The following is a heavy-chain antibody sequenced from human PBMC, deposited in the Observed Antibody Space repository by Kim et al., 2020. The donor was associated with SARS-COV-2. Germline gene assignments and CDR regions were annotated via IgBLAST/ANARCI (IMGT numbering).Heavy chain of an antibody. V-gene: IGHV3-9*01. D-gene: IGHD3-10*01. CDR3: AKGYWFWELNHHYFDY. CDR2: ISWNSGSI. Sequence: GGSLRLSCAASGFTFDDYAMHWVRQAPGKGLEWVSGISWNSGSIGYAESVKGRFTISRDNAKNSLYLQMNSLRAEDTALYYCAKGYWFWELNHHYFDYWGQGTLVTVST. J-gene: IGHJ4*02. CDR1: GFTFDDYA.